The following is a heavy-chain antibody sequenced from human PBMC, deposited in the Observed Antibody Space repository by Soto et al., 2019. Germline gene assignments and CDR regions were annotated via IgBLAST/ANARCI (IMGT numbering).Heavy chain of an antibody. CDR2: ISGSGDST. Sequence: GGSLRLSCAASGFTFSTYAMNWVRQAPGKGLEWVSGISGSGDSTYYADSVKGRFTVSRDNSKNTLYLQMNSLRAEDTAVFYCAKERSRGWSFDYWGQGTLVIVSS. CDR1: GFTFSTYA. D-gene: IGHD6-19*01. V-gene: IGHV3-23*01. CDR3: AKERSRGWSFDY. J-gene: IGHJ4*02.